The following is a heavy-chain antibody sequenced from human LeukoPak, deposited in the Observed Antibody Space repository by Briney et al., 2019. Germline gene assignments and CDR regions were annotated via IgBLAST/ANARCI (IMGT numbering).Heavy chain of an antibody. CDR1: GGTFSSYA. CDR2: IIPIFGTA. Sequence: SVKVSCKASGGTFSSYAISWVRQAPGQGLEWMGGIIPIFGTANYAQKLQGRVTMTTDTSTSTAYMELRSLRSDDTAVYYCARFRRDGYNTFDYWGQGTLVTVSS. D-gene: IGHD5-24*01. CDR3: ARFRRDGYNTFDY. V-gene: IGHV1-69*05. J-gene: IGHJ4*02.